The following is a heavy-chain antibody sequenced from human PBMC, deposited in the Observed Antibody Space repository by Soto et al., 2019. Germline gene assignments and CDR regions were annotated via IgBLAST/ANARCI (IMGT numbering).Heavy chain of an antibody. J-gene: IGHJ4*02. CDR1: GHTFFSFG. V-gene: IGHV1-18*01. CDR2: ISGYSGDT. D-gene: IGHD2-21*02. CDR3: ATDTAYNKVARY. Sequence: ASVKVSCKASGHTFFSFGISWVRQAPGRGLEWMGWISGYSGDTNYAQKLQGRVTVTTDTSTSTAYVELRDLRSDDTAVYYCATDTAYNKVARYWGQGTLVTVSS.